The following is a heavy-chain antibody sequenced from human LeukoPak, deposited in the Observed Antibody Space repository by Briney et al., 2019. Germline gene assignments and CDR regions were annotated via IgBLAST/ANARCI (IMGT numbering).Heavy chain of an antibody. V-gene: IGHV3-30*02. CDR1: GFTFSSYG. Sequence: GGSLRLSCAASGFTFSSYGMNWVRQAPGKGLEWVAFIRYDASNKYYADSVKGRFTISRDNSKNTLYLQMNSLRAEDTAVYYCAKRETTSWNYYFDYWGQGTLVTVSS. CDR3: AKRETTSWNYYFDY. CDR2: IRYDASNK. D-gene: IGHD1-7*01. J-gene: IGHJ4*02.